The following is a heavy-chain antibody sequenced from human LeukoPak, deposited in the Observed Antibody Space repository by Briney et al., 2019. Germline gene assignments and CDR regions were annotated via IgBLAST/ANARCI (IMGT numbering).Heavy chain of an antibody. V-gene: IGHV3-21*01. J-gene: IGHJ4*02. CDR1: GFTFSIYS. Sequence: GGSLRLSCAVSGFTFSIYSMNWVRQAPGRGLEWVSSISSSSSYIYYADSVKGRFTISRDNAKNSLYLQMNSLRAEDTAVYYCARGYSTAMARNFDYWGQGTLVTVSS. CDR3: ARGYSTAMARNFDY. CDR2: ISSSSSYI. D-gene: IGHD5-18*01.